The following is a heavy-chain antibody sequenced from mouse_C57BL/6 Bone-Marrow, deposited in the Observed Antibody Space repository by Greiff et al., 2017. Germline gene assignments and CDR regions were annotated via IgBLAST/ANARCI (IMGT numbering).Heavy chain of an antibody. Sequence: VQLVESGAELMKPGASVKLSCKATGYTFTGYWIEWVKQRPGHGLEWIGEILPGSGSTNYNEKFKGKATFTADTSSNTAYMQLSSLTTEDSAIYYCARTNYYGSSYPHWYFDVWGTGTTVTVSS. CDR2: ILPGSGST. CDR3: ARTNYYGSSYPHWYFDV. V-gene: IGHV1-9*01. D-gene: IGHD1-1*01. J-gene: IGHJ1*03. CDR1: GYTFTGYW.